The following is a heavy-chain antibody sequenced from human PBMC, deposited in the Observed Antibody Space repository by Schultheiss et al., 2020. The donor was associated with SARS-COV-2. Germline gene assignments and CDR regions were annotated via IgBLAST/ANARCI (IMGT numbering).Heavy chain of an antibody. J-gene: IGHJ6*02. CDR1: GFTFSSYG. Sequence: ASVKVSCKASGFTFSSYGINWVRQAPGQGLEWMGWISGYNDNTNYAQKFLGRVSMTTDTSTSTAYMELRSLRSDDTAVYYCARMGYYYYAMDVWGQGTTVTVSS. CDR3: ARMGYYYYAMDV. V-gene: IGHV1-18*01. CDR2: ISGYNDNT.